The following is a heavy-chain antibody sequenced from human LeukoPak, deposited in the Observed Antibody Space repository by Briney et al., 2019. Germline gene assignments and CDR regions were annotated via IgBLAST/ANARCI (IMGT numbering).Heavy chain of an antibody. D-gene: IGHD2-2*01. J-gene: IGHJ5*02. Sequence: SQTLSLTCAISGDSVSSNSFTWNWIRQSPSRGLEWLGRTYYRSTWYNDYAVSVRGRITVNPDTSKNQFSLHLNSVTPEDTAVYYCAGRLTQYDCFDPWGQGILVTVSS. CDR1: GDSVSSNSFT. CDR2: TYYRSTWYN. CDR3: AGRLTQYDCFDP. V-gene: IGHV6-1*01.